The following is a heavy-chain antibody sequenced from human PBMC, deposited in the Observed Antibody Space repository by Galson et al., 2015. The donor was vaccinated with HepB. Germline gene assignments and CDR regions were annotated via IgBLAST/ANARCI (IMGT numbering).Heavy chain of an antibody. V-gene: IGHV4-38-2*01. D-gene: IGHD6-13*01. CDR1: SGYY. J-gene: IGHJ4*02. CDR2: IYHSGST. Sequence: SGYYWGWIRQPPGKGLEWIGSIYHSGSTYYNPSLKSRVTISVDTSKNQFSLKLSSVTAADTAVYYCASFQRDLGIFDYWGQGTLVTVSS. CDR3: ASFQRDLGIFDY.